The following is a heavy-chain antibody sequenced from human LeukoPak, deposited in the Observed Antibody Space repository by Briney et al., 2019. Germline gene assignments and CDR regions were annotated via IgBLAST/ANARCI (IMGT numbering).Heavy chain of an antibody. CDR1: GYSFTSYW. CDR2: IYPGDSDT. Sequence: GESVKISCKGSGYSFTSYWIGWVRQMPGKGLEWMGIIYPGDSDTRYSPSFQGQVTISADKSISTAYLQWSSLKASDTAMYYCARGRRYVWGSYRWFDYWGQGTLVTVSS. J-gene: IGHJ4*02. D-gene: IGHD3-16*02. CDR3: ARGRRYVWGSYRWFDY. V-gene: IGHV5-51*01.